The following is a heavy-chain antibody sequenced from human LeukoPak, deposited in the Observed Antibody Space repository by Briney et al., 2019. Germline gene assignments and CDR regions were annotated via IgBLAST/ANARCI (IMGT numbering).Heavy chain of an antibody. J-gene: IGHJ3*02. CDR3: AKEIPLGLEGPAPLDI. V-gene: IGHV3-23*01. Sequence: GGSLRLSCAASGFTFSSYAMSWVRQAPGKGLEWVSAISGSGGSTYYADSVKGRFTISRDNSKNTLYLQMNSLRAEDTAVYYCAKEIPLGLEGPAPLDIWGQGTMVTVSS. CDR1: GFTFSSYA. D-gene: IGHD3-3*01. CDR2: ISGSGGST.